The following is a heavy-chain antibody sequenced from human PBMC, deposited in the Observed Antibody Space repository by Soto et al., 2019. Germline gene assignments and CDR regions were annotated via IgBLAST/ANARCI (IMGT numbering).Heavy chain of an antibody. CDR2: ISVYSGNT. D-gene: IGHD3-16*01. CDR1: GYTFTSYV. CDR3: ARDPLLGGFPYYYGMDV. V-gene: IGHV1-18*01. J-gene: IGHJ6*02. Sequence: EASVKVSCKASGYTFTSYVISWVRQAPGQGLEWMGWISVYSGNTNYAQKFQGRVTMATGTSTSTAYMELRSLRSDDAGVYYCARDPLLGGFPYYYGMDVWGQGTTVTVSS.